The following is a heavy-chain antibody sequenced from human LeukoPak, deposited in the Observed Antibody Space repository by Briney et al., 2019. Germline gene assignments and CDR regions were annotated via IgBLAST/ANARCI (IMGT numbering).Heavy chain of an antibody. CDR2: IYYSGST. CDR3: ARDLAYSSSPLDY. J-gene: IGHJ4*02. V-gene: IGHV4-28*06. CDR1: GYSISSSNW. D-gene: IGHD6-6*01. Sequence: SETLSLTCAVSGYSISSSNWWGWIRQPPGKGLEWIGYIYYSGSTNYNPSLKSRVTMSVDTSKNQFSLKLSSVTALDTAVYYCARDLAYSSSPLDYWGQGTPVAVSS.